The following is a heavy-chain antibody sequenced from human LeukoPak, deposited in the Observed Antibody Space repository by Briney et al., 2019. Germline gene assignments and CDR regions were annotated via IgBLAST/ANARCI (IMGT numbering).Heavy chain of an antibody. J-gene: IGHJ6*02. V-gene: IGHV4-59*01. Sequence: SETLSLTCTVSGGSISSYYWSWIRQPPGKGLEWMGYIYYSGSTNYNPSLKSRVTISVDTSKNQFSLKLSSVTAADTAVYYCARVPGYDPPVWGQGTTVTVSS. D-gene: IGHD5-12*01. CDR2: IYYSGST. CDR1: GGSISSYY. CDR3: ARVPGYDPPV.